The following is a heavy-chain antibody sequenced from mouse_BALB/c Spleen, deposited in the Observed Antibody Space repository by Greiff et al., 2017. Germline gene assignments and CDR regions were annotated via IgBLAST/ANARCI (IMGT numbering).Heavy chain of an antibody. CDR2: IDPANGNT. J-gene: IGHJ1*01. Sequence: VHVKQSGAELVKPGASVKLSCTASGFNIKDTYMHWVKQRPEQGLEWIGRIDPANGNTKYDPKFQGKATITADTSSNTAYLQLSSLTSEDTAVYYCARCYYYGSSYVRYFDVWGAGTTVTVSS. D-gene: IGHD1-1*01. V-gene: IGHV14-3*02. CDR3: ARCYYYGSSYVRYFDV. CDR1: GFNIKDTY.